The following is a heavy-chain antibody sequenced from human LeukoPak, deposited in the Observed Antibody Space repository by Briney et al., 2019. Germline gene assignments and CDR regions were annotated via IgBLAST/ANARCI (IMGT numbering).Heavy chain of an antibody. J-gene: IGHJ4*02. CDR2: IYYSGST. CDR1: GGSISSYY. CDR3: ARYYYGSGSYYAALDY. D-gene: IGHD3-10*01. V-gene: IGHV4-59*08. Sequence: SETLSLTCTVSGGSISSYYWSWIRQPPGKGLEWIGYIYYSGSTNYNPSLKSRVAISVDTSKNQFPLKLSSVTAADTAVYYCARYYYGSGSYYAALDYWGQGTLVTVSS.